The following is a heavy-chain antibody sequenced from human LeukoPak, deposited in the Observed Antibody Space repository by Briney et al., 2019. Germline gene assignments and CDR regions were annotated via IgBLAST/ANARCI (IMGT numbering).Heavy chain of an antibody. CDR1: GFTFSSYA. J-gene: IGHJ6*02. V-gene: IGHV3-49*04. CDR3: TRDRHEYSSSYGLPYYYYGMDV. Sequence: GGSLRLSCAASGFTFSSYAMSWVRQAPGKGLEWVGFIRSKAYGGTTEYAASVKGRFTISRDDCKSIAYLQMNSLKTEDTAVYYCTRDRHEYSSSYGLPYYYYGMDVWGQGTTVTVSS. D-gene: IGHD6-6*01. CDR2: IRSKAYGGTT.